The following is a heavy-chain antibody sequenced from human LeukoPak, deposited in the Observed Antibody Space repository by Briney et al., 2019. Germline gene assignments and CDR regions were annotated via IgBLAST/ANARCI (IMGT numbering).Heavy chain of an antibody. CDR3: ARANYYERRSLGFDI. CDR2: ISYDGSNK. D-gene: IGHD3-22*01. J-gene: IGHJ3*02. CDR1: GFTFSSYG. V-gene: IGHV3-30*03. Sequence: GGSLRLSCAASGFTFSSYGMSWVRQAPGKGLEWVAVISYDGSNKYYADSVKGRFTISRDNSKNTLYLQMNSLRAEDTAVYYCARANYYERRSLGFDIWGQGTMVTVSS.